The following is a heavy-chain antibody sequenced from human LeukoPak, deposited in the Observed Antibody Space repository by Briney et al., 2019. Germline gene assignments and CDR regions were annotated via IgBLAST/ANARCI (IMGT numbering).Heavy chain of an antibody. Sequence: GGSLRLSCAASGFTFSSYSMNWVRQAPGKGLEWVSYISSSSSTIYYADSVKGRFTISRDNAKNSLYLQMNSLRAEDTAVYYCARGLRGTFDYWGQGTLVTVSS. D-gene: IGHD3-10*01. J-gene: IGHJ4*02. CDR1: GFTFSSYS. CDR3: ARGLRGTFDY. CDR2: ISSSSSTI. V-gene: IGHV3-48*04.